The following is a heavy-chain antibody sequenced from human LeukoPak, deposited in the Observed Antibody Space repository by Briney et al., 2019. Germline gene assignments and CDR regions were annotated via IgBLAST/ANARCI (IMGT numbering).Heavy chain of an antibody. CDR3: ARGLPSSSWYWALGDYYYYGMDV. Sequence: ASVKVSCKASGYTFTIYDINWGRQATGQGLEWMGWMNPNSGNTGYAQKFQGRVTMTRNTSISTAYMELSSLRSEDTAVYYCARGLPSSSWYWALGDYYYYGMDVWGQGTTVTVSS. J-gene: IGHJ6*02. CDR2: MNPNSGNT. D-gene: IGHD6-13*01. CDR1: GYTFTIYD. V-gene: IGHV1-8*01.